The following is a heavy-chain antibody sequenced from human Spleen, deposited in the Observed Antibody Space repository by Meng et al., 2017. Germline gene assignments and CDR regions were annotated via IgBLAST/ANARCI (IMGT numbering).Heavy chain of an antibody. D-gene: IGHD3-10*01. J-gene: IGHJ4*02. CDR2: INHSGST. CDR1: GGSFSEYY. Sequence: QVQLQQWGAGLLKPSETLSLTCAVYGGSFSEYYWSWIRQPPGKGLEWIGEINHSGSTNYNPSLKSRVTISVDTSKNQFSLKLSSVTAADTAVYYCARSPRVGVLGYWGRGTLVTVSS. CDR3: ARSPRVGVLGY. V-gene: IGHV4-34*01.